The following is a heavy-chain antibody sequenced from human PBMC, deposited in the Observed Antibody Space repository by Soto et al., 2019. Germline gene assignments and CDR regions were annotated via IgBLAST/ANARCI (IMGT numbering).Heavy chain of an antibody. Sequence: QVQLVQSGAEVKNPGASVKVSCKASGYTFTNYYIHWVRQAPGQGLEWMAITNPNGGSTNYAQKFQGRVTLARDTFTSTVYMELSSLRSEDTAIYYCARGLAAGDYWGQGTLVTVSS. V-gene: IGHV1-46*01. CDR3: ARGLAAGDY. CDR1: GYTFTNYY. CDR2: TNPNGGST. D-gene: IGHD6-13*01. J-gene: IGHJ4*02.